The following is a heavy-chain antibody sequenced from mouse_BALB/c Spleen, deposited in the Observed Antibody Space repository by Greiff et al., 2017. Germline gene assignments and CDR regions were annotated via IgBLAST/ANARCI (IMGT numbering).Heavy chain of an antibody. CDR3: ARLGRAY. CDR2: INPGSGGT. J-gene: IGHJ3*01. Sequence: VQLQQSGAELVRPGTSVKVSCKASGYAFTNYLIEWVKQRPGQGLEWIGVINPGSGGTNYNEKFKGKATLTADKSSSTAYMQLSSLTSDDSAVYFCARLGRAYWGQGTLVTVSA. CDR1: GYAFTNYL. V-gene: IGHV1-54*01. D-gene: IGHD4-1*01.